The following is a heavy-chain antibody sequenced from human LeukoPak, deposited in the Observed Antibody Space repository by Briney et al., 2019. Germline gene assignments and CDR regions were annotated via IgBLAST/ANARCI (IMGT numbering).Heavy chain of an antibody. D-gene: IGHD3-10*01. Sequence: GASVKVSCKASGYTSTSYGISWVRQAPGQGLEWMGWISAYNGNTNYAQKLQGRVTMTTDTSTSTAYMELRSLRSDDTAVYYCATDLYGSGSYYNDSGYWGQGTLVTVSS. V-gene: IGHV1-18*01. CDR2: ISAYNGNT. CDR1: GYTSTSYG. CDR3: ATDLYGSGSYYNDSGY. J-gene: IGHJ4*02.